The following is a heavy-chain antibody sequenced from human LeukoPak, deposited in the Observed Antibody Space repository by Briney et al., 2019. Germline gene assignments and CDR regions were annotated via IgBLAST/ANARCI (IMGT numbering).Heavy chain of an antibody. V-gene: IGHV3-23*01. CDR3: AKRGVVIRVILVGFHKEAYYFDS. Sequence: PGGSLRLSCAASGFTFSSYAMSWVRQAPGKGLEWVSAISGSGGSTYYADSVKGRFTISRDNPKNTLYLQMNSLRAEDTAVYFCAKRGVVIRVILVGFHKEAYYFDSWGQGTTVAVTS. CDR2: ISGSGGST. D-gene: IGHD3-22*01. J-gene: IGHJ4*03. CDR1: GFTFSSYA.